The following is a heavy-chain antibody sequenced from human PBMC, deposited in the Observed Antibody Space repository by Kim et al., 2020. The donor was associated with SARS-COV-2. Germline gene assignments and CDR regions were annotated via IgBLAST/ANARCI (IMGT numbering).Heavy chain of an antibody. CDR2: IYYSGST. CDR1: GGSISSYY. J-gene: IGHJ6*02. CDR3: ARAWWLAPKEGYYYYGMDV. V-gene: IGHV4-59*01. Sequence: SETLSLTCTVSGGSISSYYWSWIRQPPGKGLEWIGYIYYSGSTNYNPSLKSRVTISVDTSKNQFSLKLSSVTAADTAVYYCARAWWLAPKEGYYYYGMDVWGQGTTVTVSS. D-gene: IGHD6-19*01.